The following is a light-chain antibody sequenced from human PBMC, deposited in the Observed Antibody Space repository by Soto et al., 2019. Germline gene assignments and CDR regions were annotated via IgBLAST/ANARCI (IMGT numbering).Light chain of an antibody. J-gene: IGKJ2*01. CDR3: QQSYSTPYT. CDR2: AAS. CDR1: QSISSY. Sequence: DIQMTQSPSSLSASVGDRVTITCRASQSISSYLNWYQQKPGKAPKLLIYAASSLQSGVPSRFSGSGSGKDFTHNISRLQPKDIATYYSQQSYSTPYTFGQRTKQEIK. V-gene: IGKV1-39*01.